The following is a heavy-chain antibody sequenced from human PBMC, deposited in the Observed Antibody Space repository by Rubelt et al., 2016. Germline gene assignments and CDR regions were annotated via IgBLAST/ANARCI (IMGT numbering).Heavy chain of an antibody. Sequence: EVQLLESGGGLVQPGGSLRLSCAASGFTFSSYSMHWVRQAPGKGLEWVSSISSGSTYIYHAASVKGRFTISRDNAKNSLYLQMNSRRAEETAVYYCARDHPTAMVSFYFDYWGQGTLVTVSS. CDR3: ARDHPTAMVSFYFDY. CDR1: GFTFSSYS. D-gene: IGHD5-18*01. V-gene: IGHV3-21*01. J-gene: IGHJ4*02. CDR2: ISSGSTYI.